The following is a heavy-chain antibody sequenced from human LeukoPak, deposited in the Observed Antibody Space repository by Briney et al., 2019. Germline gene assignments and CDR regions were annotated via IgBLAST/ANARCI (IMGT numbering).Heavy chain of an antibody. V-gene: IGHV3-30-3*01. J-gene: IGHJ4*02. Sequence: PGRSLRLSCAASGFTFSSYAMHWVRQAPGKGLEWVAVISYDGSNKYYADSVKGRFTISRDNSKNTLYLQMNSLRAGDTAVYYCARKIAAAGSFDYWGQGTLVTVSS. CDR3: ARKIAAAGSFDY. CDR2: ISYDGSNK. D-gene: IGHD6-13*01. CDR1: GFTFSSYA.